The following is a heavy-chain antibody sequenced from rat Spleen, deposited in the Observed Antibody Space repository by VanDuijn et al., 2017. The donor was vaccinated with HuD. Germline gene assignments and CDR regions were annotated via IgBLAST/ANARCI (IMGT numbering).Heavy chain of an antibody. Sequence: EVQLVESGGGLVQPGRSLKLSCVASGFTFNNYWMTWIRQAPGKGLEWVASITNTVGSTYYPDSVKGRFTISRDNAKSTLYLQMNSLRSEDTATYYCTRPYSSYIYDWFAYWGQGTLVTVSS. CDR1: GFTFNNYW. CDR3: TRPYSSYIYDWFAY. V-gene: IGHV5-31*01. CDR2: ITNTVGST. D-gene: IGHD1-2*01. J-gene: IGHJ3*01.